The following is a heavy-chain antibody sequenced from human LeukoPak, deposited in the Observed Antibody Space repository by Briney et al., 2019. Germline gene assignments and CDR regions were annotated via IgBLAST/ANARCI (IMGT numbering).Heavy chain of an antibody. CDR3: ARARGRGGYYDAFDI. D-gene: IGHD3-22*01. J-gene: IGHJ3*02. CDR2: INHSGST. CDR1: GGSISSSAYY. Sequence: SETLSLTCTVSGGSISSSAYYWGWLRQSPGKGLEWIGEINHSGSTNYNPSLKSRVTISVDTSKNQFSLKLSSVTAADTAVYYCARARGRGGYYDAFDIWGQGTMVTVSS. V-gene: IGHV4-39*07.